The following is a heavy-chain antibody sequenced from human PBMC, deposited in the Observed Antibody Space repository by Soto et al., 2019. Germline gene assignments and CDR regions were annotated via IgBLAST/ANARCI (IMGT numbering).Heavy chain of an antibody. D-gene: IGHD5-12*01. CDR2: ISSYNGDT. J-gene: IGHJ6*02. CDR1: GYTFTRSG. CDR3: AREGVAPYYYYGMDV. Sequence: QVQLVQSGAEVKKPGASVKVSCKASGYTFTRSGISWVRQAPGQGPEWMGWISSYNGDTNYEQTFQGRGTMTTETSTSTAYMELRSLRSDDTAAYYCAREGVAPYYYYGMDVWGQGTPVTVSS. V-gene: IGHV1-18*01.